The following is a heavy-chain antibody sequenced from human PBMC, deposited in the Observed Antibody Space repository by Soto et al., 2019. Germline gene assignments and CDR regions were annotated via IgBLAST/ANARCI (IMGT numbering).Heavy chain of an antibody. CDR1: GGSISSGGYY. J-gene: IGHJ4*02. CDR3: AREGMVRSTIDY. Sequence: QVQLQESGPGLVKPSQTLSLTCTVSGGSISSGGYYWSWIRQHPGKGLEWIGYIYYSGSTYYNPSLKSRLTISVDTSKNQFSLKLSSVTAADTAVYYCAREGMVRSTIDYWGQGTLVTVSS. V-gene: IGHV4-31*03. D-gene: IGHD3-10*01. CDR2: IYYSGST.